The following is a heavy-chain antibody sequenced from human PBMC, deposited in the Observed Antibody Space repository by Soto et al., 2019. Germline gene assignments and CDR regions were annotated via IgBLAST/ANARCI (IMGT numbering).Heavy chain of an antibody. J-gene: IGHJ5*02. CDR1: GSSISSGTYP. Sequence: SETLSLTCSVSGSSISSGTYPWSWIRQPPGKGLEWIGYIFHTGSTYYNPSLKSRVTISIDKSKNQFSLNLSSVTAADTAVYYCARDQRGYYGSGSFSWFGPWGQGTLVTVSS. CDR2: IFHTGST. CDR3: ARDQRGYYGSGSFSWFGP. V-gene: IGHV4-30-2*01. D-gene: IGHD3-10*01.